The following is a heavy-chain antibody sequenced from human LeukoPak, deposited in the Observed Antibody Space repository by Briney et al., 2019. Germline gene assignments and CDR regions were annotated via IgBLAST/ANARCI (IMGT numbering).Heavy chain of an antibody. Sequence: ASVKVSCKASGYTFTSYAMRWVRQAPGQRLEWMGWINAGNGNTKYSQEFQGRVTITRDTSASTAYMELSSLRSEDMAVYYCARGYSGYDGYDYWGQGTLVTVSS. D-gene: IGHD5-12*01. CDR3: ARGYSGYDGYDY. CDR2: INAGNGNT. V-gene: IGHV1-3*03. J-gene: IGHJ4*02. CDR1: GYTFTSYA.